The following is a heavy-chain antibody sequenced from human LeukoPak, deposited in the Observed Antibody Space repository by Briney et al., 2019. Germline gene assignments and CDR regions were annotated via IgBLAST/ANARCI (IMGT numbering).Heavy chain of an antibody. CDR2: IIPIFGTA. Sequence: SVKVSCKASGGTFSSYAISWVRQTPGQGLEWMGGIIPIFGTANYAQKFQGRVTITADESTSTAYMELSSLRSEDTAVYYCASGYCSSTSCYYYYGMDVWGQGTTVTVSS. D-gene: IGHD2-2*01. V-gene: IGHV1-69*13. J-gene: IGHJ6*02. CDR1: GGTFSSYA. CDR3: ASGYCSSTSCYYYYGMDV.